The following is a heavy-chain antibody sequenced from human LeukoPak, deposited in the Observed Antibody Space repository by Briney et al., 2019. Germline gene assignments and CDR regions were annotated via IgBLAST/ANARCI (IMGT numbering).Heavy chain of an antibody. CDR3: ARDAGNSGYGCDL. D-gene: IGHD5-12*01. CDR1: GFIFSQYS. CDR2: IRSSSET. V-gene: IGHV3-48*01. Sequence: GRSLRLSCAASGFIFSQYSMNWVRQAPGKGLEWVSHIRSSSETFYADSVKGRFTISRDNARNSLYLQMDNLRGEDTAIYYCARDAGNSGYGCDLWGQGTLVTVSS. J-gene: IGHJ5*02.